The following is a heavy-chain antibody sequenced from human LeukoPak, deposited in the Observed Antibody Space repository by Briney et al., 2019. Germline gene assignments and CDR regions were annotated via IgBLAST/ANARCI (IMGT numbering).Heavy chain of an antibody. Sequence: SETLSLTCTVSGGSISSYYWSWIRQPPGKGLEWIGEINDSGSTNYNPSLKSRVTILRDTSKNQFSLNLRSVTAADTAMYYCARRVPYYGSVTPYYDYWGQGILVTVSS. J-gene: IGHJ4*02. D-gene: IGHD3-10*01. CDR3: ARRVPYYGSVTPYYDY. V-gene: IGHV4-34*01. CDR2: INDSGST. CDR1: GGSISSYY.